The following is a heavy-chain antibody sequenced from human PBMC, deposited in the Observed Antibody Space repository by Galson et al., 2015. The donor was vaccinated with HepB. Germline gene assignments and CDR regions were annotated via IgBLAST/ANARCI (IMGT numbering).Heavy chain of an antibody. CDR1: GFTFSDYY. J-gene: IGHJ6*02. D-gene: IGHD3/OR15-3a*01. CDR3: ARDMRDWGIFGLAVKGVGNYYGMDV. Sequence: SLRLSCAASGFTFSDYYMSWIRQAPGKGLEWISYATSSRSYRSYADSVKGRFTISRDNAKNALYLQMNSLRAEDTAVYYCARDMRDWGIFGLAVKGVGNYYGMDVWGQGTTVTVSS. CDR2: ATSSRSYR. V-gene: IGHV3-11*05.